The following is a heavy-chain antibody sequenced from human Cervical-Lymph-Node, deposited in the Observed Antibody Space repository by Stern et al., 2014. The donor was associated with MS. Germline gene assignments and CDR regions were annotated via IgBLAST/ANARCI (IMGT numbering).Heavy chain of an antibody. V-gene: IGHV3-48*01. CDR3: ARTTGHYYYGMDV. CDR1: GFTFSSYS. D-gene: IGHD1-1*01. Sequence: EVQLVESGGGLVQPGGSLRLSCAASGFTFSSYSMNWVRQAPGKGLEWVSYISSSSTTIYYADSVKGRLTISRDNAKNSLYLQMNSLRAEDTAVYYCARTTGHYYYGMDVWGQGTTVTVSS. CDR2: ISSSSTTI. J-gene: IGHJ6*02.